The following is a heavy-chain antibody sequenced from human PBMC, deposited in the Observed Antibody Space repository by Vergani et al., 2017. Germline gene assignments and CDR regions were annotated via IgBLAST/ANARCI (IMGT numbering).Heavy chain of an antibody. V-gene: IGHV1-69*11. CDR2: IIPILGTA. J-gene: IGHJ6*04. Sequence: QVQLVQSGAEVKKPGSSVKVSCKASGGTFSSYAISWVRQAPGQGLEWMGRIIPILGTANYAQKFQGRVTITADESTSTAYMELSSLRSEDTAVYYCAEDRVTTELWVDYYYYAMDVWGKGTTVTVSS. CDR1: GGTFSSYA. D-gene: IGHD4-17*01. CDR3: AEDRVTTELWVDYYYYAMDV.